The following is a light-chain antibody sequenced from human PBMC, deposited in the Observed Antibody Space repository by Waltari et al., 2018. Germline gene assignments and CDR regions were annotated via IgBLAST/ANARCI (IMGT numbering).Light chain of an antibody. CDR3: SSYTSSSTWV. Sequence: QSALTQPASVSGSPGQSITISCTGTSSDVGGYNYVSWYQEHPGKAPKLMISEVSKRPSGVSNRFSGSKSGNTASLTISGLQAEYEADYYCSSYTSSSTWVFGGGTKLTVL. V-gene: IGLV2-14*01. CDR2: EVS. CDR1: SSDVGGYNY. J-gene: IGLJ3*02.